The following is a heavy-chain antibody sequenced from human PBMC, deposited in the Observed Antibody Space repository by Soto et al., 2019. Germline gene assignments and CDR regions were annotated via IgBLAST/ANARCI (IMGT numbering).Heavy chain of an antibody. V-gene: IGHV1-18*01. J-gene: IGHJ4*02. CDR3: ARSRDYDFWSSVYYFDY. Sequence: ASVKVSCKASGYTFTIYGISWVRQAPGQGLEWMGWISAYNGNTNYAQKLQGRVTMTTDTSTSTAYMELRSLRSDDTAVYYCARSRDYDFWSSVYYFDYWGQGTLVTVSS. CDR1: GYTFTIYG. D-gene: IGHD3-3*01. CDR2: ISAYNGNT.